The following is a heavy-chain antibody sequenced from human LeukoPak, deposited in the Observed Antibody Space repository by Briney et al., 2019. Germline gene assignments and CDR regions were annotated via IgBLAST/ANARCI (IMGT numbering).Heavy chain of an antibody. J-gene: IGHJ6*03. D-gene: IGHD7-27*01. Sequence: PSETLSLTCTVSGGSISSSSYYWGWIRQPPGKGLEWIGSIYHSGSTYYNPSLKSRVTISVDTSKNQFSLKLSSVTAADTAVYYCARFRLGSDYYHMDVWGKGTTVTVSS. CDR1: GGSISSSSYY. CDR3: ARFRLGSDYYHMDV. V-gene: IGHV4-39*07. CDR2: IYHSGST.